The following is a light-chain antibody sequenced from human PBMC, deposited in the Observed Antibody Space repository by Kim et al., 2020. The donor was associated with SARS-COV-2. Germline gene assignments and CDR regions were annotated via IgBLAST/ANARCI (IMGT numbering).Light chain of an antibody. CDR3: QTWGTGIRV. CDR1: SGHSSYA. Sequence: ASVKLTCTLNSGHSSYAIAWHQQQPEKGPRYLMKVNSDGSHSKGDGIPDRFSGSSSGAERYLTISSLQSEDEADYYCQTWGTGIRVFGGGTRLTVL. CDR2: VNSDGSH. J-gene: IGLJ3*02. V-gene: IGLV4-69*01.